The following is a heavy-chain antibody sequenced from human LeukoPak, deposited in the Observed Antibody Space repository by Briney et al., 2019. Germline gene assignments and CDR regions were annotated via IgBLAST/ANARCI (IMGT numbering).Heavy chain of an antibody. J-gene: IGHJ4*02. D-gene: IGHD3-9*01. V-gene: IGHV3-23*01. CDR2: VSSSGSRK. Sequence: PGGSLRLSCAASGFTFSNYAMVWVRQAPGKGLEWVSSVSSSGSRKYYAVSVKGRFTVSRDNAENTLFLQMNSLRAEDTAVYHCAKNSHDVLTGYYWLIDYWGQGTLVTVSS. CDR3: AKNSHDVLTGYYWLIDY. CDR1: GFTFSNYA.